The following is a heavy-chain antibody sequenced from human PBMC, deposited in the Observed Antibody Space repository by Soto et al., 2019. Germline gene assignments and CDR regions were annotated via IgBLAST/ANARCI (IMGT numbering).Heavy chain of an antibody. V-gene: IGHV4-4*02. J-gene: IGHJ4*02. D-gene: IGHD4-4*01. CDR1: GGSISGRNW. CDR2: VFHSGDT. Sequence: PSETLSLTCVVSGGSISGRNWWSWVRQAPGKGLEWIGEVFHSGDTTYSPSLRSRVSISVDKSKNQFSLNLNSVTAADTAVYYCTRLINDSRLNYFYFDLWGQGALVTVSS. CDR3: TRLINDSRLNYFYFDL.